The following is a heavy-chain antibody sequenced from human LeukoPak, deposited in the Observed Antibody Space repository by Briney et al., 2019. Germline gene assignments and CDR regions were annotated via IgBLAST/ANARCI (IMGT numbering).Heavy chain of an antibody. CDR2: IYYSGST. CDR1: GGSISSYY. D-gene: IGHD3-22*01. V-gene: IGHV4-59*01. Sequence: SETLSLTCTVSGGSISSYYWSWIRQPPGKGLEWIGYIYYSGSTNYNPSLKSRVTISVDTSKNQFSLKLSSVTAADTAVHYCARGIVYDSSLRPWSQGTLVTVSS. CDR3: ARGIVYDSSLRP. J-gene: IGHJ5*02.